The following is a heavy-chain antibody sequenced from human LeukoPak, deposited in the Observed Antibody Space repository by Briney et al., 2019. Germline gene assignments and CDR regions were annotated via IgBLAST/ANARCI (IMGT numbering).Heavy chain of an antibody. CDR1: GGSISSGTYY. CDR2: IYYSGST. J-gene: IGHJ4*02. CDR3: ARERMATILFDY. Sequence: ASETPSLTCTVSGGSISSGTYYWSWIRQPPGKGLEWIGYIYYSGSTYYNPSLKSRVTISVDTSKNQFSLKLSSVTAADTAVYYCARERMATILFDYWGQGTLVTVSS. V-gene: IGHV4-30-4*07. D-gene: IGHD5-24*01.